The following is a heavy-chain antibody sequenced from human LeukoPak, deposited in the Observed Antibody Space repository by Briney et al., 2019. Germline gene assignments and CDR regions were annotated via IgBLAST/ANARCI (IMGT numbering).Heavy chain of an antibody. Sequence: GRSLRLSCAASGFTFSSYGMHWVRQAPGKGLEWVAVISYDGRNKYYADSVKGRFTISRDNSKNTLFLQMNSLRAEDTALYYCAKNWGPYGDYGFFQHWGQGTLVTVSS. CDR1: GFTFSSYG. D-gene: IGHD4-17*01. V-gene: IGHV3-30*18. CDR2: ISYDGRNK. CDR3: AKNWGPYGDYGFFQH. J-gene: IGHJ1*01.